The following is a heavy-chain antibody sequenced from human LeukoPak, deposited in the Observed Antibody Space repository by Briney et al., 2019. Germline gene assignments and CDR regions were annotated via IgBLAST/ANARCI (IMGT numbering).Heavy chain of an antibody. CDR1: GGSFIGYY. D-gene: IGHD3-22*01. CDR2: INHSGST. J-gene: IGHJ5*02. Sequence: SETLSLTCAVYGGSFIGYYWSWIRQPPGKGLEWIGEINHSGSTNYNPSLKSRVTISVDTSKNQFSLKLSSVTAADTAVYYCARHDITMIVAGQGWFDPWGQGTLVTVSS. V-gene: IGHV4-34*01. CDR3: ARHDITMIVAGQGWFDP.